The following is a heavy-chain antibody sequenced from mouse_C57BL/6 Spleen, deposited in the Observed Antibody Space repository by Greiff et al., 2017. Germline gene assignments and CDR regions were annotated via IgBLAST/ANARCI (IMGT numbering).Heavy chain of an antibody. Sequence: EVKVVESGGGLVQPGGSLSLSCAASGFTFTDYYMSWVRQPPGKALEWLGFIRNKANGYTTEYSASVKGRFTISRDNSQSILYLQMNALRAEDSATYYCARYEWFYWYFDVWGTGTTVTVSS. CDR2: IRNKANGYTT. V-gene: IGHV7-3*01. CDR1: GFTFTDYY. D-gene: IGHD2-2*01. J-gene: IGHJ1*03. CDR3: ARYEWFYWYFDV.